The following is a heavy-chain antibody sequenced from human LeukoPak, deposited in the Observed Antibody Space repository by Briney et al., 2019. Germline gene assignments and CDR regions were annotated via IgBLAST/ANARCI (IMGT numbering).Heavy chain of an antibody. D-gene: IGHD2-2*01. Sequence: SETLSVTCTVSGGSISSYYWSWIRQPPGKGLEWIGYIYYSGSTNYNPSLKSRVTISVDTSKNQFSLKLSSVTAADTAVYYCARDGYCSSTSCYGCLYYGMDVWGQGTTVTVSS. CDR1: GGSISSYY. V-gene: IGHV4-59*12. J-gene: IGHJ6*02. CDR3: ARDGYCSSTSCYGCLYYGMDV. CDR2: IYYSGST.